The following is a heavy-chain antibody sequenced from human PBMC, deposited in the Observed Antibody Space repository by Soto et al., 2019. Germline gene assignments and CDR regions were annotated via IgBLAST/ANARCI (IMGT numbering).Heavy chain of an antibody. CDR3: ARDFASSWYPGGYYYYGVDV. D-gene: IGHD6-13*01. CDR1: GYTFTSYY. V-gene: IGHV1-46*01. CDR2: INPSGGST. J-gene: IGHJ6*02. Sequence: ASVKVSCKASGYTFTSYYMHWVRQAPGQGLEWMGIINPSGGSTSYAQKFQGRVTMTRDTSTSTVYMELSSLRSEDTAVYYCARDFASSWYPGGYYYYGVDVWGQGTTVTVSS.